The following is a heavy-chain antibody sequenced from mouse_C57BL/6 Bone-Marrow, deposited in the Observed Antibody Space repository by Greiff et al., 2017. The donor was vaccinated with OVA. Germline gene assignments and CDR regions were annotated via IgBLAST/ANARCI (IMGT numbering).Heavy chain of an antibody. CDR2: IYPRSGNT. CDR1: GYTFTSYG. V-gene: IGHV1-81*01. J-gene: IGHJ2*01. D-gene: IGHD1-1*01. Sequence: VKLMESGAELARPGASVKLSCKASGYTFTSYGISWVKQRTGQGLEWIGEIYPRSGNTYYNEKFKGKATLTADKSSSTAYMELRSLTSEDSAVYFCAFYYYGSSFFDYWGQGTTLTVSS. CDR3: AFYYYGSSFFDY.